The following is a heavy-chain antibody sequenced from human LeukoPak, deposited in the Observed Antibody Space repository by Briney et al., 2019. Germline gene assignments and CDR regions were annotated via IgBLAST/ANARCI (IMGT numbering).Heavy chain of an antibody. J-gene: IGHJ4*02. CDR3: ASYVISGSYFDY. D-gene: IGHD1-26*01. Sequence: GRSLRLSCAASGVTFSSYAMHWVRQAPGKGLEWVAVISYDGSNKYYADSVKGRFTISRGNSKNTLYLQMNSLRAEDTAVYYCASYVISGSYFDYWGQGTLVTVSS. CDR1: GVTFSSYA. V-gene: IGHV3-30-3*01. CDR2: ISYDGSNK.